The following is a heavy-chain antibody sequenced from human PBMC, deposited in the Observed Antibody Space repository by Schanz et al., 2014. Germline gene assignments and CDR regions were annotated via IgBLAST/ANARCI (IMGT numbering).Heavy chain of an antibody. CDR1: GGTFSSST. CDR2: IIPILDKT. Sequence: QVQLVQSGGEVKKPGSSVKVSCKASGGTFSSSTLTWVRQAPGQGLEWMGRIIPILDKTNYAQKFQGRVTMTADKSTSTVYMEVSGLRSEDTAVYYCAKVDRTRYYAMDVWGQGTTVTVSS. V-gene: IGHV1-69*04. J-gene: IGHJ6*02. CDR3: AKVDRTRYYAMDV. D-gene: IGHD3-9*01.